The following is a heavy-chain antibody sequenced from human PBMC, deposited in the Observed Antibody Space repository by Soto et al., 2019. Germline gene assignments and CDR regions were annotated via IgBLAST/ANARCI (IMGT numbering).Heavy chain of an antibody. CDR2: INPNSGGT. Sequence: ASVEVSCKASGYTFTGYYIHWVRQAPGQGLEWMGWINPNSGGTNYAQKFQGWVTMTRDTSISTAYMELSRLRSDDTAVYYCARERAVVVPAAMGYGMDVWGQGTTVTVSS. D-gene: IGHD2-2*01. V-gene: IGHV1-2*04. CDR3: ARERAVVVPAAMGYGMDV. CDR1: GYTFTGYY. J-gene: IGHJ6*02.